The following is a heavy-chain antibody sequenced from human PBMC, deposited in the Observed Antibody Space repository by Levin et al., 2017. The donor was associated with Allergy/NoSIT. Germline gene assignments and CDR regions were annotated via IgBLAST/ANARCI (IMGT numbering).Heavy chain of an antibody. D-gene: IGHD3-10*01. CDR2: IIPILGIA. J-gene: IGHJ3*02. Sequence: SVKVSCKASGGTFSSYAISWVRQAPGQGLEWMGRIIPILGIANYAQKFQGRVTITADKSTSTAYMELSSLRSEDTAVYYCATTSRTYYGSGSYYNVRNDAFDSWGQGTMVTVSS. CDR1: GGTFSSYA. CDR3: ATTSRTYYGSGSYYNVRNDAFDS. V-gene: IGHV1-69*04.